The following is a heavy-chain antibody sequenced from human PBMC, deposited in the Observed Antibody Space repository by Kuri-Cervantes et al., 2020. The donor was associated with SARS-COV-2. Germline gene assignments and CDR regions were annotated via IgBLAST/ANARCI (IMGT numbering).Heavy chain of an antibody. CDR2: ISSSSSYI. Sequence: GESLKISCAASGFTFSSYSMNWVRQAPGKGLEWVSSISSSSSYIYYADSVKGRFTISRDNAKNSLHLQMNSLRVEDTAVYYCARDRRAVNFYYYYMDVWGKGTTVTVSS. V-gene: IGHV3-21*01. CDR3: ARDRRAVNFYYYYMDV. CDR1: GFTFSSYS. J-gene: IGHJ6*03. D-gene: IGHD6-19*01.